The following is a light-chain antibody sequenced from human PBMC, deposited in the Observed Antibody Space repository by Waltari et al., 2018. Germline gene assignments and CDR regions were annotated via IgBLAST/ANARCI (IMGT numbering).Light chain of an antibody. Sequence: QSVLTQPPSASGAPGQWVTISCSGSTSNIGNNYVYWYQKLPGTAPKLLVSMNDRRPAGVPARYSGSKSGTSASLAISGLRSEDEADYYCASWDGALTGVVFGGGTRLTVL. CDR2: MND. CDR3: ASWDGALTGVV. J-gene: IGLJ2*01. V-gene: IGLV1-47*01. CDR1: TSNIGNNY.